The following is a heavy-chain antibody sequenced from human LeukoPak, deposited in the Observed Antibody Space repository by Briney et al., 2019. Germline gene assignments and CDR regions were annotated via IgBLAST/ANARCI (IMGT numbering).Heavy chain of an antibody. CDR2: ISWNSGSI. CDR1: GFTFDDYA. Sequence: TGGSLRLSCAASGFTFDDYAMHWVRQAPGKGLEWVSGISWNSGSIGYADSVKGRFTISRDNSKNTVFLQMNSLRADDTAVYYCAKEGRIAAGTGGYFDYWGQGTLVTVSS. CDR3: AKEGRIAAGTGGYFDY. J-gene: IGHJ4*02. V-gene: IGHV3-9*01. D-gene: IGHD6-13*01.